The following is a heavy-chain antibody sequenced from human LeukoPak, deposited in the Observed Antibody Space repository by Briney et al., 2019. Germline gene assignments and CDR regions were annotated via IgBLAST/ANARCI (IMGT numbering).Heavy chain of an antibody. J-gene: IGHJ5*02. V-gene: IGHV4-59*11. Sequence: SETLSLTCSVSGGSISSLYWIWIRPPPGKGLELFGSLYYSGSTNYNPSLKSRVTISVDTSKNQFSLKLSSVTAADTAVYYCARGHCSSTSCSRNWFDPWGQGTLVTVSS. CDR2: LYYSGST. CDR1: GGSISSLY. CDR3: ARGHCSSTSCSRNWFDP. D-gene: IGHD2-2*01.